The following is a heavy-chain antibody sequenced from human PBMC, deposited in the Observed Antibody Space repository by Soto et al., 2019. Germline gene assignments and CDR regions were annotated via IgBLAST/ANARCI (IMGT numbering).Heavy chain of an antibody. CDR2: IYSGGST. CDR3: ARDLEYYDSSGYNVY. J-gene: IGHJ4*02. Sequence: GGSLRLSCAASGFTVSSNYMSWVRQAPGKGLEWVSVIYSGGSTYYADSVKGRFTISRDNSKNTLYLQMNSLRAEDTAVYYCARDLEYYDSSGYNVYWGQGTLVTSP. V-gene: IGHV3-53*01. D-gene: IGHD3-22*01. CDR1: GFTVSSNY.